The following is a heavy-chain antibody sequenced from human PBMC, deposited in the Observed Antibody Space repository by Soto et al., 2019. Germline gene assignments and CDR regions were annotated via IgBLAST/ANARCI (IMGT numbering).Heavy chain of an antibody. CDR1: GGPFSGYY. J-gene: IGHJ5*02. D-gene: IGHD2-2*01. Sequence: PSETLSLTCAVYGGPFSGYYWSWIRQPPGKGLEWIGEINHSGSTNYNPSLKSRVTISVDTSKNQFSLELNSVTTADTAVYYCARVTFCSSTRCYPYNWFDPWGQGTLVTVSS. V-gene: IGHV4-34*01. CDR3: ARVTFCSSTRCYPYNWFDP. CDR2: INHSGST.